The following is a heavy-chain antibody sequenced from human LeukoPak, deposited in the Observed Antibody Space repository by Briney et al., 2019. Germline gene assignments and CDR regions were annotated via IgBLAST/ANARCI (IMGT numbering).Heavy chain of an antibody. J-gene: IGHJ4*02. D-gene: IGHD3-10*01. V-gene: IGHV4-34*01. CDR1: GGSLSGYY. CDR2: INHSGST. Sequence: SETLSLTCAVYGGSLSGYYWSLIRQPPGKGLEWIGEINHSGSTNYNPSLKSRVTISIDTSKNQSSLKLSSVTAADTAVYYCARGDPYYHGSGSYSPYYFDYWGQGTLVTVSS. CDR3: ARGDPYYHGSGSYSPYYFDY.